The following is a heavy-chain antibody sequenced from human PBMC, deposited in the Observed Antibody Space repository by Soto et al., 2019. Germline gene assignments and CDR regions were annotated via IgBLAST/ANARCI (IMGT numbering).Heavy chain of an antibody. J-gene: IGHJ5*02. CDR2: INPYSGGA. V-gene: IGHV1-2*02. Sequence: ASVKVSCKASGYTFTGYFMHWVRQAPGQGLEWMGWINPYSGGADYAQSFQGRVTMTRDTSISTVYMELSRLRFDDTDVYYCARVIRGAYYNSPLDTCGQGTVVTFSS. D-gene: IGHD3-10*01. CDR3: ARVIRGAYYNSPLDT. CDR1: GYTFTGYF.